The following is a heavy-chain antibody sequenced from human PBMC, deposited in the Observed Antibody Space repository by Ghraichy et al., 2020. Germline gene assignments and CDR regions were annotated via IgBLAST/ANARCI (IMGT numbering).Heavy chain of an antibody. CDR3: ARGGDDYVWGSYRYWPVAFAI. CDR2: INHSGST. J-gene: IGHJ3*02. D-gene: IGHD3-16*02. Sequence: SETLSLTCAVYGGSFSGYYWSWIRQPPGKGLEWIGEINHSGSTNYNPSLKSRVTISVDTSKNQFSLKLSSVTAAATAVYYCARGGDDYVWGSYRYWPVAFAIWGQGTMVTVSS. V-gene: IGHV4-34*01. CDR1: GGSFSGYY.